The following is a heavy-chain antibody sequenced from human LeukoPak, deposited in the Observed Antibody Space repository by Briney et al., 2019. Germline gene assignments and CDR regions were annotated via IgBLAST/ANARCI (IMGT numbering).Heavy chain of an antibody. V-gene: IGHV1-46*01. D-gene: IGHD2-15*01. J-gene: IGHJ6*04. CDR3: AREEGYCSGGSCYYYGMDV. Sequence: ASVTVSCKASGYTFTSYYMHWVRQAPGQGLEWMGIINPSGGSTSYAQKFQGRVTMTRDTSTSTVYMELSSLRSEDTAVYYCAREEGYCSGGSCYYYGMDVWGKGTTVTVSS. CDR2: INPSGGST. CDR1: GYTFTSYY.